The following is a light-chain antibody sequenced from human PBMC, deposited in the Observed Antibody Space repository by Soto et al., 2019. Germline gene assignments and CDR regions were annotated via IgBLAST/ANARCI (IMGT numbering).Light chain of an antibody. CDR3: QSWGTARV. CDR2: LNSDGSH. CDR1: SGHSSYA. V-gene: IGLV4-69*01. Sequence: QLVLTQSPSASASLGASVKLTCTLSSGHSSYAIAWHQQQPEKGPRYLMKLNSDGSHSKGDGIPDRFSGSSSGAERYLTISSHQSEDEADYYCQSWGTARVFGGGTKLAV. J-gene: IGLJ3*02.